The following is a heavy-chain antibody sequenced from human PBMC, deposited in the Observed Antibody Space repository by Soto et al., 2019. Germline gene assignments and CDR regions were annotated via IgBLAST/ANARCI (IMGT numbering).Heavy chain of an antibody. CDR3: ARDTNSLDP. J-gene: IGHJ5*02. CDR2: IFHTGDT. V-gene: IGHV4-38-2*02. Sequence: PLELLSVTRPVSTDSSSSGFFWGWIRQPPGKGLEWIGSIFHTGDTYYNPSLKSRITMSVDTSRNQFSLKLTSLTAADTAVYYCARDTNSLDPWGQGTVVTVSS. D-gene: IGHD1-1*01. CDR1: TDSSSSGFF.